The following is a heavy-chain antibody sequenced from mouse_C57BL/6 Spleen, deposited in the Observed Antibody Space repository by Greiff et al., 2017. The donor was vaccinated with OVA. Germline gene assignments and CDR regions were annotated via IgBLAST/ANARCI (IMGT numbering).Heavy chain of an antibody. Sequence: ESGAELVRPGASVTLSCKASGYTFTDYEMHWVKQTPVPGLEWIGAIDPETGGTAYNQKFKGKAIMTADKSSITAYMDLRSLTSEDSAVYYCTGRDYWGQGTTLTVSS. V-gene: IGHV1-15*01. J-gene: IGHJ2*01. CDR3: TGRDY. CDR1: GYTFTDYE. CDR2: IDPETGGT.